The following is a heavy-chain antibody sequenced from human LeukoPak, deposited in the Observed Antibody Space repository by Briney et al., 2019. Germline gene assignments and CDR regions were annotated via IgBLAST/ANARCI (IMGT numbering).Heavy chain of an antibody. J-gene: IGHJ6*03. V-gene: IGHV3-15*01. D-gene: IGHD3-22*01. CDR2: IKSKTDGGTT. Sequence: GGSLRLSCAASGFTFSNAWMSWVRQAPGKGLEWVGRIKSKTDGGTTDYAAPVKGRFTISRDDSKNTLYLQMNSLKTEDTAVYYCTTDEFVTSSGSIWYYMDVWGKGTTVTVSS. CDR3: TTDEFVTSSGSIWYYMDV. CDR1: GFTFSNAW.